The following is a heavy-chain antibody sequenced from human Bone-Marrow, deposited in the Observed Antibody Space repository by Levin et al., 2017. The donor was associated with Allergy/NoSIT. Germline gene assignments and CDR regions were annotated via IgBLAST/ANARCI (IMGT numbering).Heavy chain of an antibody. Sequence: PGGSLRLSCAGSGFTFSSYAMSWVRQAPGKGLEWVSVISGSGDRTNYGDSVKGRFTISKDSSKKTVDLLMSSLRAEDTAVYYCARSPCSSASCVDAFDVWGQGTMVTVSS. J-gene: IGHJ3*01. CDR2: ISGSGDRT. CDR3: ARSPCSSASCVDAFDV. V-gene: IGHV3-23*02. D-gene: IGHD2-2*01. CDR1: GFTFSSYA.